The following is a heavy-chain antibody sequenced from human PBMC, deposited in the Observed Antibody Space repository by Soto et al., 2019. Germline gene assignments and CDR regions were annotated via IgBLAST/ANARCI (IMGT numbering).Heavy chain of an antibody. CDR3: ARVYRGTTILYYFDY. V-gene: IGHV4-59*01. CDR1: GGCISSYY. CDR2: IYYSGST. D-gene: IGHD1-7*01. J-gene: IGHJ4*02. Sequence: SETLSLTCTVSGGCISSYYWSWIRQPPGKGLEWIGYIYYSGSTNYNPSLKSRVTISVDTSKNQFSLKLSSVTAADTAVYYCARVYRGTTILYYFDYWGQGTLVTVSS.